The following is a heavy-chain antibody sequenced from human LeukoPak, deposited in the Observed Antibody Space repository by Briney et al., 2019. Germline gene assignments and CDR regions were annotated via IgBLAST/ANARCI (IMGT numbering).Heavy chain of an antibody. CDR2: IGSDGTKK. CDR1: GFIFSDHP. V-gene: IGHV3-30*04. D-gene: IGHD5/OR15-5a*01. CDR3: ARQMTSTRLFDS. Sequence: PGRSLRLSCVASGFIFSDHPFHWVRQSPDKGLERVALIGSDGTKKYYADSVQGRFTVSRENSKNTLFLQMNTLRADDTAVYFCARQMTSTRLFDSWGQGTLVTVSS. J-gene: IGHJ4*02.